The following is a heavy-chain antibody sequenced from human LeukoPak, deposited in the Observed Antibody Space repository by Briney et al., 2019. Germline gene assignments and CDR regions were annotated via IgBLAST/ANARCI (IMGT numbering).Heavy chain of an antibody. CDR3: ARDLYAGSGLWDYYYGMDV. CDR1: GGTFSSYA. Sequence: ASVKVSCKASGGTFSSYAISWVRQAPGQGLEWMGGIIPILGTANYAQKFQGRVTITADESTSTAYMELSSLRSEDTAVYYCARDLYAGSGLWDYYYGMDVWGQGTTVTVSS. J-gene: IGHJ6*02. D-gene: IGHD3-10*01. CDR2: IIPILGTA. V-gene: IGHV1-69*01.